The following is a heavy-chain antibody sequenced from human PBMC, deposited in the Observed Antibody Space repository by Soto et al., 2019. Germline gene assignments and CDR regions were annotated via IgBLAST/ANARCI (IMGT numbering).Heavy chain of an antibody. J-gene: IGHJ6*02. Sequence: GGSLRLSCAASGFRFDDYNIHWVRQAPGKGLVWVSLITWNGGNTYYADSVKGRFTISRDGTTESVSLQMGRMKREDAGLYYCARETLSFCSALDVWGQGTMVTVSS. CDR1: GFRFDDYN. CDR3: ARETLSFCSALDV. CDR2: ITWNGGNT. D-gene: IGHD3-3*01. V-gene: IGHV3-43*01.